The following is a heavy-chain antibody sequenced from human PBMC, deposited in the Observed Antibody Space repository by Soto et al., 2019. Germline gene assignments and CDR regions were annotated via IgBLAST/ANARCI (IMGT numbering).Heavy chain of an antibody. CDR1: GGSFSGYY. V-gene: IGHV4-34*01. CDR2: INHSGST. Sequence: PSETLSLTCAVYGGSFSGYYWSWIRQPPGKGLEWIGEINHSGSTNYNPSLKSRVTISVDTSKNQFSLKLSSVTAADTAVYYCARGRDRVVTTVTTLGYWGQGTLVTVSS. D-gene: IGHD4-17*01. J-gene: IGHJ4*02. CDR3: ARGRDRVVTTVTTLGY.